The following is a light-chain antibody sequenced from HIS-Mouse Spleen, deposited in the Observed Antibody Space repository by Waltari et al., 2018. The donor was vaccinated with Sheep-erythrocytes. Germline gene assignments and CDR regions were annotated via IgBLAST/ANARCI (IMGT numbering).Light chain of an antibody. J-gene: IGLJ1*01. V-gene: IGLV2-11*01. Sequence: QSALTQPRSVSGSPGQSVTIPCTGTSSDGGGDNDVSWNQQHPGKAPKLMIYDVSKRPSGVPDRFSGSKSGNTASLTISGLQAEDEADYYCCSYAGSYNHVFATGTKVTVL. CDR1: SSDGGGDND. CDR2: DVS. CDR3: CSYAGSYNHV.